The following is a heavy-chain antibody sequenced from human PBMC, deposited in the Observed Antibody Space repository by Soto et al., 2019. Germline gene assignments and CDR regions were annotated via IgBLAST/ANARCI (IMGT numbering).Heavy chain of an antibody. V-gene: IGHV4-39*01. CDR2: MYYSASGNN. D-gene: IGHD3-16*02. CDR3: TRGVIAFGRVTVMTA. J-gene: IGHJ5*02. Sequence: SETLSLTCTVSNGSISANSDYWGWVRQPPGKGLEWIASMYYSASGNNFYTPSLRSRVTMSADASKSQSSLKLSSVTVADTAVYYCTRGVIAFGRVTVMTAWGQGILVTVS. CDR1: NGSISANSDY.